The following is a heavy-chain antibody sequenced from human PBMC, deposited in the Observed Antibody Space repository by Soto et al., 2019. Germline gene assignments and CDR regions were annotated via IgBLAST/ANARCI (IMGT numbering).Heavy chain of an antibody. Sequence: QVQLQESGPGLVKPSQTLSLTCTVSGGSISSGDYYRSWIRQPPGKGLEWIGYIYYSGSTYYNPSLKSRVTISVDTSKNQFSLKLSSVTAADTAVYYCARDHIVVVTQNYYYYGMDVWGQGTTVTVSS. CDR3: ARDHIVVVTQNYYYYGMDV. CDR1: GGSISSGDYY. V-gene: IGHV4-30-4*01. CDR2: IYYSGST. J-gene: IGHJ6*02. D-gene: IGHD2-21*02.